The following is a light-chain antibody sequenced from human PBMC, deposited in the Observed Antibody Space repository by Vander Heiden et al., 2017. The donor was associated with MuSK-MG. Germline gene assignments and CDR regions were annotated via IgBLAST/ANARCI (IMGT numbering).Light chain of an antibody. Sequence: LLIYAASSLQSGVPSRFSGSGSGTDLTLTINSLQPEDFATYYCQQSDSTPYTFGQGTKLEIK. V-gene: IGKV1-39*01. CDR2: AAS. J-gene: IGKJ2*01. CDR3: QQSDSTPYT.